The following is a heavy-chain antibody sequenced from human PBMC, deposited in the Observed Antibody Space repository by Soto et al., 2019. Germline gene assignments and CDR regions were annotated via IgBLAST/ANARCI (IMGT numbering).Heavy chain of an antibody. J-gene: IGHJ6*02. CDR3: ARGGWLFYYYYGMDV. V-gene: IGHV3-33*01. D-gene: IGHD5-12*01. Sequence: QVQLVESGGGVVQPGRSLRLSCAASGFTFSSYGMHWVRQAPGKGLEWVAVIWYDGSNKYYADSVKGRFTISRDNSKNTLYLQMNSLRAEDTAVYYCARGGWLFYYYYGMDVWGQGTTVTVSS. CDR1: GFTFSSYG. CDR2: IWYDGSNK.